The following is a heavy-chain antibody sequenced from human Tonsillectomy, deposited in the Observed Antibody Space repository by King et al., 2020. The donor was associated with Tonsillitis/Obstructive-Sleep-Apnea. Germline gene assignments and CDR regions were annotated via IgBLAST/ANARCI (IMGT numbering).Heavy chain of an antibody. CDR3: ARDEEVEHNAFDI. J-gene: IGHJ3*02. CDR1: GFTFSSSG. D-gene: IGHD1/OR15-1a*01. V-gene: IGHV3-33*01. CDR2: IWDDGSNK. Sequence: QLVQSGGGVVQPGRSLRLSCAASGFTFSSSGMHWVRQAPGKGLEWVAVIWDDGSNKYYADAVKGRFTISRDNSKNTLYLQMNSLRAEDTAVYYCARDEEVEHNAFDIWGQGTMVTVSS.